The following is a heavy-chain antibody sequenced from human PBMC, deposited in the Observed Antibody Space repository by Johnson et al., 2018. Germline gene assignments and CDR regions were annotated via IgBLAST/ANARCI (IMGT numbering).Heavy chain of an antibody. D-gene: IGHD6-13*01. J-gene: IGHJ6*02. V-gene: IGHV3-21*01. CDR3: ARVGSQPGYSSSWDDGSYYYYDGMDV. CDR2: IRRRRLYI. Sequence: VQLVQSGGGVVQPGRSLRLSCAASGFTFSSYSMNWVRQAPGQGLEWVSSIRRRRLYIYYADSVKGRFTISRDNAKTSLYLQMNSLRTAGTAGYYAARVGSQPGYSSSWDDGSYYYYDGMDVWGQGTTVTVSS. CDR1: GFTFSSYS.